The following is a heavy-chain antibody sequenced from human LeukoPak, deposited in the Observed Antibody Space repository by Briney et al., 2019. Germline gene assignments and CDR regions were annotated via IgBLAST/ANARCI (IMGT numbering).Heavy chain of an antibody. Sequence: GASVKVSCKASGFTFSNYDIDWVRQAPGQGLEWMGWLNPKSGDTGYAQKFQGRVTMTRDTSTSTVYMELSSLRSEDTAVYYCARDSGNGMDVWRQGTTVTVSS. CDR3: ARDSGNGMDV. V-gene: IGHV1-8*01. CDR1: GFTFSNYD. CDR2: LNPKSGDT. J-gene: IGHJ6*02.